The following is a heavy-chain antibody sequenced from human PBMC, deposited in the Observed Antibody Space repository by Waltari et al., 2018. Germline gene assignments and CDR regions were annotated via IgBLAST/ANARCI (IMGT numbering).Heavy chain of an antibody. CDR3: ARDRGEGYYDFWSGYSYYYYMDV. D-gene: IGHD3-3*01. V-gene: IGHV1-46*01. J-gene: IGHJ6*03. CDR1: GYTFTSYY. CDR2: INPSGGST. Sequence: QVQLVQSGAEVKKPGASVKVSCKASGYTFTSYYMHWVRRAPGQGLEWMGIINPSGGSTSYAQKFQGRVTMTRDTSTSTVYMELSSLRSEDTAVYYCARDRGEGYYDFWSGYSYYYYMDVWGKGTTVTVSS.